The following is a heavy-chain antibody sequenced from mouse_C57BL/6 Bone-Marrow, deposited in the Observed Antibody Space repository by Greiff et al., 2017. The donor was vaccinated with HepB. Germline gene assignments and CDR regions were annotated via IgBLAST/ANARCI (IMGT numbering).Heavy chain of an antibody. CDR1: GYTFTSYG. CDR3: AMMESYFDY. V-gene: IGHV1-81*01. J-gene: IGHJ2*01. Sequence: QVHVKQSGAELARPGASVKLSCKASGYTFTSYGISWVKQRTGQGLEWIGEIYPRSGNTYYNEKFKGKATLTADKSSSTAYMELRSLTSEDSAVYFCAMMESYFDYWGQGTTLTVSS. D-gene: IGHD2-3*01. CDR2: IYPRSGNT.